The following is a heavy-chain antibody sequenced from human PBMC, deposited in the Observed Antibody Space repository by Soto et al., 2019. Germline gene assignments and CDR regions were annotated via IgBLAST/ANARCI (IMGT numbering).Heavy chain of an antibody. CDR1: GFTFSSYA. CDR3: AREWNYYFDY. Sequence: QVQLVESGGGVVQPGRSLRLSCAASGFTFSSYAMHWVRQAPGKGLEWVAVISYDGSNKYYADSVKGRFTISRDNSKNTVYLQMNSLRAEDTAVYYCAREWNYYFDYWGQGTLVTVSS. J-gene: IGHJ4*02. V-gene: IGHV3-30-3*01. D-gene: IGHD1-7*01. CDR2: ISYDGSNK.